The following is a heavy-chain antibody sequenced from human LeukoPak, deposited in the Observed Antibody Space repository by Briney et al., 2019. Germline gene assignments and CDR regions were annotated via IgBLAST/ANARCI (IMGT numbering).Heavy chain of an antibody. J-gene: IGHJ4*02. D-gene: IGHD6-19*01. V-gene: IGHV4-59*08. CDR1: GGSISSYY. CDR3: ARQRFNSGWPRDFDL. Sequence: PSETLSLTCTVSGGSISSYYWSWIRQPPGKGLEWIVYIYYSGSTNYNPSLKSRVTMSVDTSKHQFSLNLKSVTAADTAVYHCARQRFNSGWPRDFDLWGQGTLVTVSS. CDR2: IYYSGST.